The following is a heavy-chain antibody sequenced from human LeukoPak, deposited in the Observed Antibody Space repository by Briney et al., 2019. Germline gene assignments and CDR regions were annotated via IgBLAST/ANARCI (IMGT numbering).Heavy chain of an antibody. D-gene: IGHD6-19*01. CDR3: ARRPVAVAGSYYFDY. V-gene: IGHV1-69*06. Sequence: SVKVSCKASGGTFSSYAISWVRQAPGQGLEWMGGIIPIFGTANYAQKFQGRVTITADKSTSTAYMELSSLRSEDTAVYYCARRPVAVAGSYYFDYWGQGTLVTVSS. CDR1: GGTFSSYA. CDR2: IIPIFGTA. J-gene: IGHJ4*02.